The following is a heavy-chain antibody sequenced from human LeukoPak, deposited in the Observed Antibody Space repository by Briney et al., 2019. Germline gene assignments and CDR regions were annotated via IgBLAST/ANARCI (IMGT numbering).Heavy chain of an antibody. J-gene: IGHJ4*02. CDR1: GGSISSSSTNC. CDR2: IYHSGAT. CDR3: ARRSTYGFFDS. Sequence: PSETLSLTCAVSGGSISSSSTNCWTWVRQPPGKGLEWIGEIYHSGATNYNPSLKSRVTISVDTSKNQFSLKLNSVTAADTAVYYCARRSTYGFFDSWGQGTLVTVSS. D-gene: IGHD3-10*01. V-gene: IGHV4-4*02.